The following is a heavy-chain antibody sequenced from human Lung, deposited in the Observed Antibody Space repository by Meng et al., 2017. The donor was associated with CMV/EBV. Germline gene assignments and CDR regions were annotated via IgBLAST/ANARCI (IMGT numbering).Heavy chain of an antibody. J-gene: IGHJ4*02. Sequence: GESXKISCAASGFTFRSYWMDWVRQAPGKGLVWVSRISPDGSSAAYADSVRGRFTISRDNAKNTLYLQMNSLRVEDTAVYYCAAWAHILAVAPTGDDYWGQGTXVTVSS. V-gene: IGHV3-74*03. D-gene: IGHD2-2*01. CDR3: AAWAHILAVAPTGDDY. CDR2: ISPDGSSA. CDR1: GFTFRSYW.